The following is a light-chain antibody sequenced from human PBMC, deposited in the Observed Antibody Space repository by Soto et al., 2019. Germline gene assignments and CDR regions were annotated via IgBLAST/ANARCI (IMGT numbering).Light chain of an antibody. V-gene: IGKV3-20*01. CDR2: GAS. CDR1: QGVGRGN. CDR3: QQYGSSPPYT. Sequence: EIVLTQSPGTLSLSPGERATLSCRASQGVGRGNLAWYQQKPGQAPRLLIYGASSRATGIPDRFSGSGSGTDFTLTISRLEPEDFAVYYCQQYGSSPPYTFGQGTKLEIK. J-gene: IGKJ2*01.